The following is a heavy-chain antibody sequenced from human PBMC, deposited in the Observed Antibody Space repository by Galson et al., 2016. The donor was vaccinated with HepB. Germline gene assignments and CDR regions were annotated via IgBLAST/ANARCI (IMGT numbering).Heavy chain of an antibody. CDR3: ARDASYSDSSGYFHNYYYGMDV. J-gene: IGHJ6*02. CDR1: GFTFSGSY. CDR2: IDISGSII. D-gene: IGHD3-22*01. V-gene: IGHV3-48*03. Sequence: SLRLSCAASGFTFSGSYMNWVRRAPGKGLEWVSYIDISGSIIYYADSVKGRFTISRDNAKNSLYLQMNSLRAEDTAVYYCARDASYSDSSGYFHNYYYGMDVWGQGTTVTVSS.